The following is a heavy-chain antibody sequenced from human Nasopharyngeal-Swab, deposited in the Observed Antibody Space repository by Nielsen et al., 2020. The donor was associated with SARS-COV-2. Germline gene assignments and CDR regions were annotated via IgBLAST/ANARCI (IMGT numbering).Heavy chain of an antibody. CDR2: IIPIFGTA. Sequence: SVKVSCKASGGTFSSYAISWVRQAPGQGLEWMGGIIPIFGTANYAQKFQGRVTITADESTSTAYMELSSLRSEDTAVYYCARNFRGYSGYEEDGMDVCGQGTTVTVSS. CDR3: ARNFRGYSGYEEDGMDV. D-gene: IGHD5-12*01. CDR1: GGTFSSYA. J-gene: IGHJ6*02. V-gene: IGHV1-69*13.